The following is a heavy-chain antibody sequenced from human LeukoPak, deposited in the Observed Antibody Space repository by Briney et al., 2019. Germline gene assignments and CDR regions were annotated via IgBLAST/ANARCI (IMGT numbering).Heavy chain of an antibody. CDR1: GFPFSSYS. V-gene: IGHV3-21*01. J-gene: IGHJ4*02. Sequence: GGSLRLSCAASGFPFSSYSMNWVRQAPGKGLEWVSSISSSSSYIYYADSVKGRFTISRDNAKNSLYLQMNSLRAEDTAVYYCAGDSSGYETPAFDYWGQGTLVTVSS. D-gene: IGHD3-22*01. CDR2: ISSSSSYI. CDR3: AGDSSGYETPAFDY.